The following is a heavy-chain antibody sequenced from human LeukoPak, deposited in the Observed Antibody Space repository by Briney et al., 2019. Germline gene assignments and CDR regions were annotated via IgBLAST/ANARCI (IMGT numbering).Heavy chain of an antibody. CDR2: IYYSGST. J-gene: IGHJ4*02. CDR1: GGSISSRSYY. CDR3: ARYPVAAAGTPH. D-gene: IGHD6-13*01. Sequence: PSETLSLTCTVSGGSISSRSYYWGWIRQPPGKGLERIGSIYYSGSTYYNPSLKSRVTISVDTSKNQFSLKLSSVTAADTAVYYCARYPVAAAGTPHWGQGTLVTVSS. V-gene: IGHV4-39*01.